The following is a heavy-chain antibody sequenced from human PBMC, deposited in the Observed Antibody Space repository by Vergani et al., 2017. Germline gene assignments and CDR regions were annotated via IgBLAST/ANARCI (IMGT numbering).Heavy chain of an antibody. V-gene: IGHV1-69*18. J-gene: IGHJ4*02. CDR3: ARDENIAAAGTDATKTFDY. D-gene: IGHD6-13*01. CDR2: IIPIFGTA. CDR1: GGTFSSYA. Sequence: QVQLVQSGAEVKKPGSSVKVSCKASGGTFSSYAISWVRQAPGQGLEWMGRIIPIFGTANYAQKFQGRVTITADESTGTAYMELSSLRSEDTAVYYCARDENIAAAGTDATKTFDYWGQGTLVTVSS.